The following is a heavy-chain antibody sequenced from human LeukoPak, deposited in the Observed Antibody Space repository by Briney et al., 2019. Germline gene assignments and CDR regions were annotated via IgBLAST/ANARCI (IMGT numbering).Heavy chain of an antibody. Sequence: PGGSLRLSCAASGFTVSSNYMSWVRQAPGKGLEWVSVIYSGGSTYYADSVKGRFTISRDNSKNTLYLQMNSLRAEDTAVYYCASSVGLTYSSSWFYYYGMDVWGQGTTVTVSS. D-gene: IGHD6-13*01. CDR3: ASSVGLTYSSSWFYYYGMDV. CDR2: IYSGGST. V-gene: IGHV3-53*01. CDR1: GFTVSSNY. J-gene: IGHJ6*02.